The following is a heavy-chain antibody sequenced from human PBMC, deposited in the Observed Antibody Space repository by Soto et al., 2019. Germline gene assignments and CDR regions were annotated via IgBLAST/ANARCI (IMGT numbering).Heavy chain of an antibody. V-gene: IGHV3-9*01. J-gene: IGHJ4*02. CDR3: AKDRSRAVAGYFDY. CDR2: ISWNSGSI. Sequence: GGSLRLSCAASGFTFDDYAMRWVRQAPGRGLEWVSGISWNSGSIGYADSVKGRFTISRDNAKNSLYLQMNSLRAEGTALYYCAKDRSRAVAGYFDYWGQGTLVTVSS. D-gene: IGHD6-19*01. CDR1: GFTFDDYA.